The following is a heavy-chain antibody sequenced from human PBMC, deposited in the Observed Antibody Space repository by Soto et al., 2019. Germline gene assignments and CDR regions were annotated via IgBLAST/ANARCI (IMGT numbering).Heavy chain of an antibody. V-gene: IGHV4-59*01. CDR3: ARMLGGDYESGRFDP. J-gene: IGHJ5*02. Sequence: ASETLSLTCTVSGGSISSYYWSWIRQPPGKGLEWIGYIYYSGSTNYNPSLKSRVTISVDTSKNQFSLKLSSVTAADTAVYYCARMLGGDYESGRFDPWGQGTLVTVSS. CDR1: GGSISSYY. CDR2: IYYSGST. D-gene: IGHD4-17*01.